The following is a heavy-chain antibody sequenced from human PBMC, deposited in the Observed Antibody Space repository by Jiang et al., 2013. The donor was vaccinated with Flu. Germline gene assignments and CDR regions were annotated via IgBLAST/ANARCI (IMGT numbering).Heavy chain of an antibody. CDR1: GYSFTSDW. V-gene: IGHV5-51*01. Sequence: CKSSGYSFTSDWIAWCARCPERPGVDGESVFPGDSDTRFSPAFQGHVTISADKTIATAHLQWSSLKASDSAMYYCARLRGTVFDYWGQGTLVTVSS. D-gene: IGHD4-17*01. J-gene: IGHJ4*02. CDR3: ARLRGTVFDY. CDR2: VFPGDSDT.